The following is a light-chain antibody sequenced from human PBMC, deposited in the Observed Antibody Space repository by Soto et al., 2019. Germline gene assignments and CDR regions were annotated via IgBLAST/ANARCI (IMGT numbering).Light chain of an antibody. Sequence: QSVLTQPPSVSAAPGQKVTISCSGSSSNIGNHYVSWYQRLPGTAPKLLIYDNNKRASGIPDRFSGSKSGTSTTLGITGLQTGDEADYYCGTWDDSLTGVVFGGGTKVTVL. CDR3: GTWDDSLTGVV. CDR2: DNN. CDR1: SSNIGNHY. V-gene: IGLV1-51*01. J-gene: IGLJ3*02.